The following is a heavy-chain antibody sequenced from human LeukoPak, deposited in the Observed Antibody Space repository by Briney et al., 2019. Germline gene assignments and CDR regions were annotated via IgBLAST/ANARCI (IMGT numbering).Heavy chain of an antibody. CDR2: INQDGSVK. Sequence: GGSLRLSCAVSGFSISSHWMSWVRQAPGKGLEWVANINQDGSVKYYMDSVKGRFTISRDNAKNSLYLQMNSLRAEDTAVYYCARDGYDYGGNCFNYWGQGTLVTVSS. J-gene: IGHJ4*02. CDR3: ARDGYDYGGNCFNY. D-gene: IGHD4-23*01. V-gene: IGHV3-7*01. CDR1: GFSISSHW.